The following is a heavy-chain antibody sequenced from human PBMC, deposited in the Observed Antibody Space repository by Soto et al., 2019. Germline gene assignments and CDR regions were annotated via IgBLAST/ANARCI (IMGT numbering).Heavy chain of an antibody. D-gene: IGHD3-9*01. CDR2: MSYDGSNT. J-gene: IGHJ4*02. Sequence: QVQLVESGGGVVQPGRSLRLSCAASGFTFSNYGMHWVRQAPGKGLEWVAVMSYDGSNTYYADCVKGLFTISRDNSKITLYLLMISLRAEDTAVYYCAKDLLRYFDWSPFDYWGQGTLVTVSS. V-gene: IGHV3-30*18. CDR3: AKDLLRYFDWSPFDY. CDR1: GFTFSNYG.